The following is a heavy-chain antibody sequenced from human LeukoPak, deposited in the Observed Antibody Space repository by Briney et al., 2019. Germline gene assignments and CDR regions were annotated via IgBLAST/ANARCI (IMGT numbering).Heavy chain of an antibody. CDR1: GFTFSSYA. CDR2: ISGSGGST. V-gene: IGHV3-23*01. J-gene: IGHJ6*02. CDR3: AKSGGPRSPYYYYGMDV. D-gene: IGHD3-10*01. Sequence: GGSLRLSCAASGFTFSSYAMSWFRQAPGEGLEWVSGISGSGGSTYYADSVKGRFTISRDNSKNTLYLQMNSLRAEDTALYYCAKSGGPRSPYYYYGMDVWGQGTTVTVSS.